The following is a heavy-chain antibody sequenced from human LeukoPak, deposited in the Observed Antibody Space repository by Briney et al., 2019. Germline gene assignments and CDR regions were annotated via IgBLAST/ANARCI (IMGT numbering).Heavy chain of an antibody. D-gene: IGHD3-10*01. CDR1: GYTLTELS. V-gene: IGHV1-24*01. CDR2: FDPEDGET. CDR3: ATVRDYGSGSYYFWDY. J-gene: IGHJ4*02. Sequence: ASVKVSCKVSGYTLTELSMHWVRQAPGKGLEWMGGFDPEDGETIYAQKFQGRVTMTEDTSTDTAYMELSSLRSEDTAVYYCATVRDYGSGSYYFWDYWGQGTLVTVSS.